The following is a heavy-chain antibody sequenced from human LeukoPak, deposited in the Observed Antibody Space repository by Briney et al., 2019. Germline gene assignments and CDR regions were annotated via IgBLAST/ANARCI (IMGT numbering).Heavy chain of an antibody. Sequence: PSETLSLTCAVSGGSFSGYYWSWIRQPPGKGLEWIGEINHSGSTNYNPSLKSRVTISVDTSKNQFSLKLSSVTAADTAVYYCARVVGVRAETFDHWGQGTLVTVSS. CDR1: GGSFSGYY. CDR3: ARVVGVRAETFDH. J-gene: IGHJ4*02. D-gene: IGHD2-8*01. CDR2: INHSGST. V-gene: IGHV4-34*01.